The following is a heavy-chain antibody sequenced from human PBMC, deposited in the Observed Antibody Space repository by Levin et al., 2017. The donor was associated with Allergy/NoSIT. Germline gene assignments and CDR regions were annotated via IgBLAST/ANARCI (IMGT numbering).Heavy chain of an antibody. Sequence: PAGGSLRLSCTASGFTFSNFGVHWVRQAPGKGLEWVAVISDDGTDEDYAESVKGRFTISRDNSKNTLYLQMNSLRAEDAAVYYCAKDFQSEAGTRYGYSINHYYGMDVWGQGATVTVSS. CDR2: ISDDGTDE. J-gene: IGHJ6*02. D-gene: IGHD5-18*01. CDR3: AKDFQSEAGTRYGYSINHYYGMDV. CDR1: GFTFSNFG. V-gene: IGHV3-30*18.